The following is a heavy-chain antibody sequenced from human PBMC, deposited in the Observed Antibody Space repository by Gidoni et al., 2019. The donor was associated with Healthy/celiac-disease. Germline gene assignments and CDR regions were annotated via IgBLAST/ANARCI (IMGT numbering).Heavy chain of an antibody. CDR3: ASPIDDYGDY. CDR2: ISSSSSYI. V-gene: IGHV3-21*01. CDR1: GFTFSSYS. J-gene: IGHJ4*02. Sequence: EVQLVESGGGLVKPGGSLRLSCAASGFTFSSYSMNLVRQAPGKGLEWVSSISSSSSYIYYADSVKGRFTISRDNAKNSLYLQMNSLRAEDTAVYYCASPIDDYGDYWGQGTLVTVSS.